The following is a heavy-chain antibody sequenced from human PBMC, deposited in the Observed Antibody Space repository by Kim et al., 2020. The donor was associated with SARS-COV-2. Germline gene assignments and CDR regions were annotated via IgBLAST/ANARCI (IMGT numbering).Heavy chain of an antibody. Sequence: ASVKVSCKASGYTFTSYDINWVRQATGQGLEWMGWMNPNSGNTGYAQKFQGRVTMTRNTSISTAYMELSSLRSEDTAAYYCARGRKYQLSFHYYYYMDVWGQGTTVTVSS. V-gene: IGHV1-8*01. J-gene: IGHJ6*03. CDR2: MNPNSGNT. D-gene: IGHD2-2*01. CDR3: ARGRKYQLSFHYYYYMDV. CDR1: GYTFTSYD.